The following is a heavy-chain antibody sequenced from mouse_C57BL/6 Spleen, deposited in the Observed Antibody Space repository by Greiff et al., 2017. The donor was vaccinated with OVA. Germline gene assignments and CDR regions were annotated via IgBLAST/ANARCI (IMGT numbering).Heavy chain of an antibody. CDR3: ARGGSFAY. Sequence: QVQLQQPGAELVRPGSSVKLSCKASGYTFTSYWMDWVKQRPGQGLEWIGNIYPSDSETHYNQKFKDKATLNVDNPSSTAYMQLSSLTSADSAVYYCARGGSFAYWGQGTLVTVSA. CDR1: GYTFTSYW. J-gene: IGHJ3*01. V-gene: IGHV1-61*01. CDR2: IYPSDSET.